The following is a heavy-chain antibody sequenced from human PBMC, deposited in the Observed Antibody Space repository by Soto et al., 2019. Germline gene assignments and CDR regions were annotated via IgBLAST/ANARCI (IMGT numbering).Heavy chain of an antibody. D-gene: IGHD6-19*01. CDR1: GFTFSSYA. CDR2: ISGTGVSS. J-gene: IGHJ4*02. V-gene: IGHV3-23*01. Sequence: GGSLRLSCEVSGFTFSSYALSWVRQSPGKGLEWVAAISGTGVSSQYADSVKGRFTISRDNSKNTLTLQMNSLRAEDTAVYYCAKPRLVAGLIKYVDLASWGQGTLVTVSS. CDR3: AKPRLVAGLIKYVDLAS.